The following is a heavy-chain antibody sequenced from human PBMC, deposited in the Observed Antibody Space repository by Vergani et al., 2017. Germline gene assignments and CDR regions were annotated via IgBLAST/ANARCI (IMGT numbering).Heavy chain of an antibody. CDR1: GGSFSGYY. Sequence: QVQLQQWGAGLLKPSETLSLTCAVYGGSFSGYYWSWIRQPPGKGLGWIGEINHSGSTNYNPSLKSRVTISVDTSKNQFSLKLSSVTAADTAVYYCARARLAAMDVWGKGTTVTVSS. D-gene: IGHD6-25*01. CDR2: INHSGST. CDR3: ARARLAAMDV. J-gene: IGHJ6*03. V-gene: IGHV4-34*01.